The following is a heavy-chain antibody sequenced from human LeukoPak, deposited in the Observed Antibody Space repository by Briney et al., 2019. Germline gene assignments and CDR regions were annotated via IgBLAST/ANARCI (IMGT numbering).Heavy chain of an antibody. CDR3: ARMDYDFYYYYYYGMDV. D-gene: IGHD3-3*01. J-gene: IGHJ6*02. CDR2: ISAYNGNT. CDR1: GGTFSSYA. V-gene: IGHV1-18*01. Sequence: GASVTVSCTASGGTFSSYAISWVRQAPGQGLEWMGWISAYNGNTNYAQKLQGRVTMTTDTSTSTAYMELRSLRSDDTAVYYCARMDYDFYYYYYYGMDVWGQGTTVTVSS.